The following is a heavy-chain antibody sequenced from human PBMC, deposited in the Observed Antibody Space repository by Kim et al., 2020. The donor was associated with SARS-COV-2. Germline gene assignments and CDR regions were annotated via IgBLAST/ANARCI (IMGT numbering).Heavy chain of an antibody. CDR3: ARGGLGYDSSGYYYGGVDY. CDR2: IYYSGST. D-gene: IGHD3-22*01. J-gene: IGHJ4*02. Sequence: SETLSLTCTVSGGSISSYYWSWIRQPPGKGLEWIGDIYYSGSTNYNPSLKSRVTISVDTSKNQFSLKLSSVTAADTAVYYCARGGLGYDSSGYYYGGVDYWGQGTLVTVSS. V-gene: IGHV4-59*01. CDR1: GGSISSYY.